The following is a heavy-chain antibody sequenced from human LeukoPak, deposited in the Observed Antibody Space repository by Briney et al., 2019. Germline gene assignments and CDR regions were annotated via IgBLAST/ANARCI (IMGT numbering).Heavy chain of an antibody. Sequence: GESLKISCKASGYSFTSYWIGWVRQMPGRGLEWMGIIYPGDSDTRYSPSFQGQVTISADQSISTAYLHWSSLKASDTAMYYCARRETPRNYIAVADNDAFDIWGQGTMVTVSS. V-gene: IGHV5-51*01. CDR1: GYSFTSYW. J-gene: IGHJ3*02. D-gene: IGHD6-19*01. CDR2: IYPGDSDT. CDR3: ARRETPRNYIAVADNDAFDI.